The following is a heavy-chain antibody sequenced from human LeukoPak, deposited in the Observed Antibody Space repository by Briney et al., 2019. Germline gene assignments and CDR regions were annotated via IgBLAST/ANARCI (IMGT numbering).Heavy chain of an antibody. Sequence: SVNVSCKASGGTFSSYAISWVRQAPGQGLEWMGRIIPIFGIANYAQKFQGRLTITADKSTSTAYMELSSLRSEDTAVYYCAFPRGRSRDGYNWVFDYWGQGTLVTVS. CDR3: AFPRGRSRDGYNWVFDY. CDR1: GGTFSSYA. J-gene: IGHJ4*02. V-gene: IGHV1-69*04. CDR2: IIPIFGIA. D-gene: IGHD5-24*01.